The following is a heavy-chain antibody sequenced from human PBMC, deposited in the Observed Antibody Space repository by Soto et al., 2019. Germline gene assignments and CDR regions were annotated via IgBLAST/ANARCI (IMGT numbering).Heavy chain of an antibody. J-gene: IGHJ4*02. Sequence: QVQLQQWGAGLLKPSETLSLTCAVYGGSFSGYYWSWIRQPPGKGLEWIGEINHSGSTNYNPSLKSRVSISVDTSKNQFSLKRSFVTAAETAVYYCASDSSSSSWDYWGQGTLVTVSS. CDR3: ASDSSSSSWDY. CDR1: GGSFSGYY. D-gene: IGHD6-6*01. V-gene: IGHV4-34*01. CDR2: INHSGST.